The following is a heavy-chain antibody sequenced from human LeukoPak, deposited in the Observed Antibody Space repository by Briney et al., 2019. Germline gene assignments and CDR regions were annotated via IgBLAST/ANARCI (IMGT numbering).Heavy chain of an antibody. D-gene: IGHD3-9*01. Sequence: PGGSLRLSCAASGFTFSDYYMSWIRQAPGKGLEWVSYISGSGSTIYYADSVKGRLTISRGNANNSVHLQMNSLRAEDTAVYYCARGGYYDTLTGYYTVDYWGQGTLVTVSS. CDR2: ISGSGSTI. J-gene: IGHJ4*02. CDR1: GFTFSDYY. V-gene: IGHV3-11*01. CDR3: ARGGYYDTLTGYYTVDY.